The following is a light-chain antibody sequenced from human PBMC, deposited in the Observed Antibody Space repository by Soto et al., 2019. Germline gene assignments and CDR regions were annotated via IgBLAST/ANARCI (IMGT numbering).Light chain of an antibody. V-gene: IGKV3-15*01. CDR1: QSVSSH. J-gene: IGKJ1*01. Sequence: EIVLTQSPATLSVSPGGGATLSCRASQSVSSHLAWYQQKPGQGPRLLIYDASTRATGIPARFSGSGSGTDFTLTISRLEPEDFAVYYCQQYGSSSWTFGQGTKVDIK. CDR2: DAS. CDR3: QQYGSSSWT.